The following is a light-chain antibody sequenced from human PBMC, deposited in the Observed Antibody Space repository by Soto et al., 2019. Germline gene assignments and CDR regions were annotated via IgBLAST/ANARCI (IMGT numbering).Light chain of an antibody. CDR2: LEGSGSY. CDR1: SGHSSYI. Sequence: QSVLTQSSSASASLGSSVKLACTLSSGHSSYIIAWHQQQPGKAPRYLMKLEGSGSYNQGSGVPDRFSGSSSGADRYLTISNLQFEDEADYYCETWDSNTHVFGTGTKLTVL. J-gene: IGLJ1*01. V-gene: IGLV4-60*02. CDR3: ETWDSNTHV.